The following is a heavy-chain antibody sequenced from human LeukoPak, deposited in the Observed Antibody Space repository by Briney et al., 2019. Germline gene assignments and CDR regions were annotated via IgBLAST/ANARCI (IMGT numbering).Heavy chain of an antibody. Sequence: GGSLRLSCVASGFTFSTFWMSWVRQAPGKGLEWVANGKRDGSEKYYVDSAKGRFTISRDNAKNSLYLQMNSLRAEDTAVYYCASVAATVPLDSWGQGTLVTVSS. D-gene: IGHD6-13*01. CDR1: GFTFSTFW. CDR2: GKRDGSEK. CDR3: ASVAATVPLDS. J-gene: IGHJ4*02. V-gene: IGHV3-7*03.